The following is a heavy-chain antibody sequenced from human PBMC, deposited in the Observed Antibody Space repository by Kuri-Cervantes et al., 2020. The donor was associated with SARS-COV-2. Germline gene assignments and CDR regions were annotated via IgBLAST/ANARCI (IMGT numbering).Heavy chain of an antibody. J-gene: IGHJ4*02. V-gene: IGHV3-30*03. CDR1: GFNFSSYA. CDR3: ARETDNFDY. Sequence: GGSLTPSCAASGFNFSSYAIRWARPAPGKALEWVAVISYDGHNKYYTESAKGRFIISRDNSKNTLYLQMNSLSAEDTAVYYCARETDNFDYWGQGTLVTVSS. CDR2: ISYDGHNK.